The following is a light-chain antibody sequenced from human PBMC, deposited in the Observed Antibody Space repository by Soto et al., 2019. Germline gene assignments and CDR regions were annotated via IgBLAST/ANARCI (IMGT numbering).Light chain of an antibody. J-gene: IGKJ3*01. CDR2: AAS. V-gene: IGKV1-9*01. CDR3: QQLNSYPRT. CDR1: QGISSY. Sequence: IQLTQSPSSLSASVGDRVTITCRASQGISSYLAWYQQKPGKAPKLLINAASTLQSGVPSRFSGSGSGTDFTLPISSLQPEDFATYYCQQLNSYPRTFGPGTKVDIK.